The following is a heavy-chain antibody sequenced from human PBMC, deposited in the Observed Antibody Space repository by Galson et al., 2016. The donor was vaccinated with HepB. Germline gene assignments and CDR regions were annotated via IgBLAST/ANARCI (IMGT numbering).Heavy chain of an antibody. Sequence: ATLSLTCTVSGGAISVHHWCWIRQPPGKGLEWIGYIYYSGGTNYNPSLKSRVTMSVDTSKSQFSLKLSSMPAADTSAYYCVRHLGSNGGFDYWGQGTLVTVSS. J-gene: IGHJ4*02. D-gene: IGHD2-8*01. CDR1: GGAISVHH. CDR3: VRHLGSNGGFDY. CDR2: IYYSGGT. V-gene: IGHV4-59*11.